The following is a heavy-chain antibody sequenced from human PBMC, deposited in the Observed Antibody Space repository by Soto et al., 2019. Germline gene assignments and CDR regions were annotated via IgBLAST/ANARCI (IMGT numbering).Heavy chain of an antibody. Sequence: GGSLRLSCAASGFSFRNNGMHWVRQAPGKGLEFVAVISYDGGHEDYADSVKGRFTTNRDNSKNTRYRQMNSLRAEDTAVYYGAREEPQYGMDVWGQGTTVTVSS. CDR2: ISYDGGHE. CDR3: AREEPQYGMDV. J-gene: IGHJ6*02. V-gene: IGHV3-30*03. D-gene: IGHD1-26*01. CDR1: GFSFRNNG.